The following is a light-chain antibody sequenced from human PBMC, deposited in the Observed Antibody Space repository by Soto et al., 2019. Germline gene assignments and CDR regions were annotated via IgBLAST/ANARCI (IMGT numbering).Light chain of an antibody. CDR1: SSNIGAGYD. CDR2: GNS. J-gene: IGLJ2*01. CDR3: SSYAGGNNVV. Sequence: QSVLTQPPSVSGAPGQRVTISCTGSSSNIGAGYDVHWYQQLPGTAPKLLIYGNSNRPSGVPDRFSGSKSGTSASLAITGLQAEDEADYYCSSYAGGNNVVFGGGTQLTVL. V-gene: IGLV1-40*01.